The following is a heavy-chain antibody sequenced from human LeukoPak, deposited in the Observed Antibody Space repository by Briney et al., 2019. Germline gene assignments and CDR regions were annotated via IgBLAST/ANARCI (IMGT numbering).Heavy chain of an antibody. Sequence: SETLSLTCSVSGYSITSGSYWGWIRQPPGKGLEWIGSIYHSGTTYYNKSLKSRVTISKDTSKDQFSLKLSSVTAADTAVYYCAKSNGYGLVDIWGQGTMVTVSS. CDR2: IYHSGTT. CDR3: AKSNGYGLVDI. V-gene: IGHV4-38-2*01. D-gene: IGHD3-10*01. J-gene: IGHJ3*02. CDR1: GYSITSGSY.